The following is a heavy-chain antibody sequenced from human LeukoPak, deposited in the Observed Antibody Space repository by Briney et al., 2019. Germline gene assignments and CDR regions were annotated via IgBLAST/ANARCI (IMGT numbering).Heavy chain of an antibody. CDR1: GGTFSSYA. J-gene: IGHJ5*02. CDR2: IIPIFGTA. V-gene: IGHV1-69*06. Sequence: ASVKVSCKASGGTFSSYAISWVRQAPGQGLEWMGGIIPIFGTANYAQKFQGRVTITADKSTSTAYMELSSLRSEDTAVYYCARARLGYCSSTSCSPHNWFDPWGQGTLVTVSS. CDR3: ARARLGYCSSTSCSPHNWFDP. D-gene: IGHD2-2*01.